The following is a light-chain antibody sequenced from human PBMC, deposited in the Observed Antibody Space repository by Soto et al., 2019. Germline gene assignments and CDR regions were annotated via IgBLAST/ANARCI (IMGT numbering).Light chain of an antibody. V-gene: IGKV3-11*01. Sequence: EIMLTQSPATLSSFPGDRVTLSCRASQAVNTRLAWYQHKPGQAPRLLIYLASNRAAGVPARFSGSGSGTDFTLTISDVEPKDFAVYYCHQRQSWPRTFGQGTTVDIK. CDR2: LAS. CDR3: HQRQSWPRT. CDR1: QAVNTR. J-gene: IGKJ1*01.